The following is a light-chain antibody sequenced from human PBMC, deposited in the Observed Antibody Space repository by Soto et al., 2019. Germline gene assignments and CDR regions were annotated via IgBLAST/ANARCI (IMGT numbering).Light chain of an antibody. CDR1: QSVSSN. Sequence: EIVMTQSPATLSVSPEERATLACRASQSVSSNLAWYQQKPGQAPRLLIYGASTRATGIPARFSGSGSGTEFTLTISSLQSEDFAVYYCQQYNNWPLTFGQGTRLEIK. V-gene: IGKV3-15*01. CDR2: GAS. CDR3: QQYNNWPLT. J-gene: IGKJ5*01.